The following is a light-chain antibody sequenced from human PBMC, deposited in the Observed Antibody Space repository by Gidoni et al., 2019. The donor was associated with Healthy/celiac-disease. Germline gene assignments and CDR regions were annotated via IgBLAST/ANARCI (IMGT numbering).Light chain of an antibody. J-gene: IGLJ2*01. Sequence: SYELTQPPSVSVSPGQTASITCSGDKLGAKYACWYQQKPGQSPVLVIYQDSKRPSGIPERFSGSNSGNTATLTISGTQAMDEAYYYCQAWDSSPAVFGGGTKLTVL. CDR3: QAWDSSPAV. CDR2: QDS. CDR1: KLGAKY. V-gene: IGLV3-1*01.